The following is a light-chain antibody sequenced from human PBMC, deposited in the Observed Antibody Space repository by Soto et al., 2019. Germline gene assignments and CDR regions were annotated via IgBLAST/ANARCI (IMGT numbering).Light chain of an antibody. V-gene: IGKV3-20*01. Sequence: EIVLTQSPGTLSLSPGERATLSCRASQSVSSSYLAWYQKKPGQAPRLLTYGASSRATGIPDRFSGSGSGTDFTLTISRLEPEDFAVYYCQQYGSSPGLTFGGGTKVDIK. CDR3: QQYGSSPGLT. CDR1: QSVSSSY. J-gene: IGKJ4*01. CDR2: GAS.